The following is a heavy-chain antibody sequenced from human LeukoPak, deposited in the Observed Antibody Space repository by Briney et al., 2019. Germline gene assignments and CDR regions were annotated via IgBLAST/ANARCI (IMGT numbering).Heavy chain of an antibody. CDR1: GFTFCSYA. J-gene: IGHJ4*02. Sequence: GGSLRLSCAASGFTFCSYAMSWVRQAPGKGLGGVSSLTSSGPATYYADSVKGRFTISRDNSDNTLYLQMNSLRTEDTAVYYCAKDRPNYYGSNGHYYKLNGDCWGQGTLVTVSS. CDR2: LTSSGPAT. CDR3: AKDRPNYYGSNGHYYKLNGDC. V-gene: IGHV3-23*01. D-gene: IGHD3-22*01.